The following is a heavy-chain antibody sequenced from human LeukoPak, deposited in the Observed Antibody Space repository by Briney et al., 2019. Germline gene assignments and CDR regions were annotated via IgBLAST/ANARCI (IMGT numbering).Heavy chain of an antibody. D-gene: IGHD6-13*01. CDR1: GGSIGSGDYY. J-gene: IGHJ5*02. CDR2: IYYSGST. Sequence: PSETLSLTCTVSGGSIGSGDYYWSWIRQPPGEGLEWIGYIYYSGSTYYNPSLKSRVTISVDTSKNQFSLKLSSVTAADTAVYYCARVAAAENWFDPWGQGTLVTVSS. V-gene: IGHV4-30-4*01. CDR3: ARVAAAENWFDP.